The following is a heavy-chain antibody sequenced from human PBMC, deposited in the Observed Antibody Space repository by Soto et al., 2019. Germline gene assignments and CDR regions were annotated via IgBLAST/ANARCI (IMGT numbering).Heavy chain of an antibody. CDR3: ARGEDIVVVPAASYYYGMDV. J-gene: IGHJ6*02. CDR1: GFTFSSYW. D-gene: IGHD2-2*01. CDR2: INSDGSST. Sequence: VGSLRLSCAASGFTFSSYWMHWVRQARGKGLVWVSRINSDGSSTSYADSVKGRFTISRDSAKNTLYLQMNSLRAEDTAVYYCARGEDIVVVPAASYYYGMDVWGQGTTVTVSS. V-gene: IGHV3-74*01.